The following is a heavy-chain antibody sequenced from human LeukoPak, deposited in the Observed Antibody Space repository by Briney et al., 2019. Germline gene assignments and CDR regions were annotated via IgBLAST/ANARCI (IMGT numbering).Heavy chain of an antibody. J-gene: IGHJ6*02. CDR1: GFIFNNND. D-gene: IGHD2-2*01. Sequence: GGSLRLSCAASGFIFNNNDMSWVRQAPGKGLEWVSSISSSSSYIYYADSVKGRFTISRDNAKNSLYLQMNSLRAEDTAVYYCARDFSPVVPAAPYYYYGMDVWGQGTTVTVSS. CDR3: ARDFSPVVPAAPYYYYGMDV. CDR2: ISSSSSYI. V-gene: IGHV3-21*01.